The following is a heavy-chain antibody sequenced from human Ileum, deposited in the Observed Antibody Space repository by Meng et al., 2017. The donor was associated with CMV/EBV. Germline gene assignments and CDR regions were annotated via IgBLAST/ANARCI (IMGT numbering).Heavy chain of an antibody. V-gene: IGHV3-20*01. CDR1: GFNFDDYG. J-gene: IGHJ6*02. CDR2: INWNGRST. Sequence: GESLKISCAASGFNFDDYGMTWVRQVPGKGLEWVSGINWNGRSTGDGESVRGRFTISRDNAKNSLYLQMNTLRAEDTALYHCARWFMSRGWESPNGMDVWGQGTTVTVSS. CDR3: ARWFMSRGWESPNGMDV. D-gene: IGHD6-19*01.